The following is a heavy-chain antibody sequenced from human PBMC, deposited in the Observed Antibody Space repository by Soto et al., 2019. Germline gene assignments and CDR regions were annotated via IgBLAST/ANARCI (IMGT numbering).Heavy chain of an antibody. Sequence: GASVKVSCKASGYNFKTYGISWVRQAPGQGLEWMGWISVYNGNTDYAQKFQGRVTITTDTSTSTAYMELSSLRSEDTAVYYCARYGRVYDSRAPHYFDYWAQGTLVTVSS. CDR1: GYNFKTYG. D-gene: IGHD2-15*01. V-gene: IGHV1-18*01. CDR3: ARYGRVYDSRAPHYFDY. CDR2: ISVYNGNT. J-gene: IGHJ4*02.